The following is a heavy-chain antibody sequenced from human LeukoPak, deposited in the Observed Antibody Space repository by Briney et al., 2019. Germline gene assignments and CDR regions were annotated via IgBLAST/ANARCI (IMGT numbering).Heavy chain of an antibody. Sequence: GGSLRLSCAASGFIFSTYEMNWVRQAPGKGLEWVSYISNSGSTRHYADSVKGRFTVSRDNAQNSLFLQMDSLRAEDTAVYFCARRGILRVSSGNSNYYAVDVWGQGTTVTVSS. CDR3: ARRGILRVSSGNSNYYAVDV. D-gene: IGHD4-23*01. CDR2: ISNSGSTR. CDR1: GFIFSTYE. V-gene: IGHV3-48*03. J-gene: IGHJ6*02.